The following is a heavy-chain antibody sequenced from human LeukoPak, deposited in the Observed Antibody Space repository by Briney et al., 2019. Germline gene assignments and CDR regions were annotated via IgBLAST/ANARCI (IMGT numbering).Heavy chain of an antibody. D-gene: IGHD4-11*01. Sequence: SLKLSCKASGGTFSSYAISWVREAPGQGLEWMGRIILIFGTANYAQKFHGRVTITTDDSTSTAYMELSSLRSEDTGGDYWARDQDYSNYLNYWGEGTLVTVSS. CDR2: IILIFGTA. V-gene: IGHV1-69*05. CDR1: GGTFSSYA. J-gene: IGHJ4*02. CDR3: ARDQDYSNYLNY.